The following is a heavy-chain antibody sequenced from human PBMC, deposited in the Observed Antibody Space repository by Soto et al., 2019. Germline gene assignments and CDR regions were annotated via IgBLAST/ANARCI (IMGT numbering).Heavy chain of an antibody. CDR3: AKDAVYNDGLWLVAN. D-gene: IGHD5-12*01. J-gene: IGHJ4*02. CDR1: GFTFNNYA. V-gene: IGHV3-23*01. CDR2: ISVSGGTT. Sequence: PGGSLRLSCAASGFTFNNYALTWVRQAPGKGLEWVSTISVSGGTTHYSDSVKGRFTISRDNSKKTVYLQMHGLRADDTAVYYCAKDAVYNDGLWLVANWGQGTLVTVSS.